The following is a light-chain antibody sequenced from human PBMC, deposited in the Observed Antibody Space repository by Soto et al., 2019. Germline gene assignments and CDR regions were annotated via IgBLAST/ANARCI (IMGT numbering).Light chain of an antibody. CDR2: AAS. J-gene: IGKJ1*01. Sequence: DIQLTQSPSSLSASVGYRVTITCRASQSITNYLNWYQQKPGKAPQLLIYAASTLQRGVPSRFSGSGSGTEFTFTISSLQPEDFATYFCQQTYITPRTFCQGTKVEVK. V-gene: IGKV1-39*01. CDR3: QQTYITPRT. CDR1: QSITNY.